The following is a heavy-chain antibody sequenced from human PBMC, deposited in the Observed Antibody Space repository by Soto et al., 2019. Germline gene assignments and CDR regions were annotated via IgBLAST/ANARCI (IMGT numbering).Heavy chain of an antibody. J-gene: IGHJ6*02. D-gene: IGHD2-15*01. V-gene: IGHV4-34*01. CDR3: VRDGGYCSGGSCYSVGMDV. Sequence: QVQLQQWGAGLLKPSETLSLTCAVYGRSFSGYYWNWIRQSPGKGLEWIGEINHSGGTNYNPSLKSRVTISIDTSKNQFSLKLSSVTAADTAVYYCVRDGGYCSGGSCYSVGMDVWGQGTTVTVSS. CDR2: INHSGGT. CDR1: GRSFSGYY.